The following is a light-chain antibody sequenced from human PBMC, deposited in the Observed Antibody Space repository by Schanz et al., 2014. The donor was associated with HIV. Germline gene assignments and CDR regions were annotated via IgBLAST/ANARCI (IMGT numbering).Light chain of an antibody. Sequence: VMTQSPATLSVSPGERVTLSCRASQSISNNLAWYQQKPGQAPTLLIYDTSARATGIPDRFSGSGSGTDFTLTISRLEPEDFAVYYCQQYGSSLYTFGQGTKLEIK. CDR2: DTS. CDR1: QSISNN. J-gene: IGKJ2*01. V-gene: IGKV3-20*01. CDR3: QQYGSSLYT.